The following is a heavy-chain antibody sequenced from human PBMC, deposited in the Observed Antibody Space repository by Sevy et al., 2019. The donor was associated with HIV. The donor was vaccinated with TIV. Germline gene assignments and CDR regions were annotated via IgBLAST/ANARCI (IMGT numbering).Heavy chain of an antibody. J-gene: IGHJ5*02. V-gene: IGHV4-59*01. Sequence: SETLSLTCSVSGGPISSYYWSWIRQPPGKRLEWIGYIHYSGSTNYHPSLNSRLTLSVDTSKNQFSLRLTSVTAPDTAVYYCARAPPVRSGDDSLNWFDPWGQGILVTVSS. D-gene: IGHD5-12*01. CDR1: GGPISSYY. CDR3: ARAPPVRSGDDSLNWFDP. CDR2: IHYSGST.